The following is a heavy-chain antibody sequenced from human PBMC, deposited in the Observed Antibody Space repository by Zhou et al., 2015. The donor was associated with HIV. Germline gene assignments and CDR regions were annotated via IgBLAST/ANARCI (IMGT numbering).Heavy chain of an antibody. CDR3: ARTPLYSSGPRWFDP. Sequence: QVQLVQSGAEVKKPGSSVKVSCKASGGTISSHAISWVRQAPGQGLEWMGGIIPMSGTTNYAQKFQGRVTITADESTRTTYMELSSLRSEDTAVYYCARTPLYSSGPRWFDPWGQGTLVTVSS. CDR2: IIPMSGTT. J-gene: IGHJ5*02. V-gene: IGHV1-69*12. D-gene: IGHD6-19*01. CDR1: GGTISSHA.